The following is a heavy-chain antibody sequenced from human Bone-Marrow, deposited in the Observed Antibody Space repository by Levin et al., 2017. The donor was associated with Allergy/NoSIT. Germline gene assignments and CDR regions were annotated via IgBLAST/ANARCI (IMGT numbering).Heavy chain of an antibody. CDR1: GGTFSSDN. CDR3: ARGVNSIDY. D-gene: IGHD3-16*02. Sequence: ASVKVSCKASGGTFSSDNFSWVRQAPGQGLEWMGRIIPFFGIPNYAQKFQDRITISADKSTNTAYMDLRSLTTEDTAVYYCARGVNSIDYWGQGTLVTVSS. J-gene: IGHJ4*02. V-gene: IGHV1-69*02. CDR2: IIPFFGIP.